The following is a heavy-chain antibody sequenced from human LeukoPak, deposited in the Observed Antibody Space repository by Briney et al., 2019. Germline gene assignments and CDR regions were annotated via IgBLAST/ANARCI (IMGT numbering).Heavy chain of an antibody. Sequence: GGSLRLSCAASGFTFSSYGMHWVRQAPGKGLEWVAVIWYNGSNKYYADSVKGRFTISRDNSKNTLYLQMNSLRAEDTAVYYCARDRGSYWDGGNDYWGQGTLVTVSS. D-gene: IGHD1-26*01. J-gene: IGHJ4*02. CDR3: ARDRGSYWDGGNDY. V-gene: IGHV3-33*01. CDR2: IWYNGSNK. CDR1: GFTFSSYG.